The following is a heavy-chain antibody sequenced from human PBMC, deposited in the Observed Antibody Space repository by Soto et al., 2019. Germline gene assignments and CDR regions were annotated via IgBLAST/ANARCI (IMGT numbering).Heavy chain of an antibody. J-gene: IGHJ6*02. D-gene: IGHD6-13*01. CDR2: IYPGDSDT. V-gene: IGHV5-51*01. CDR1: AYSFTCYC. CDR3: ATRGPGSSGSSTPRLYYYGMDV. Sequence: PGVSLKISCQGSAYSFTCYCISWVRQMPGKGLEWMVIIYPGDSDTRYSPSFQGQVTISADKSISTAYLQWSSLKASDTAMYYCATRGPGSSGSSTPRLYYYGMDVWGQGTTVTVSS.